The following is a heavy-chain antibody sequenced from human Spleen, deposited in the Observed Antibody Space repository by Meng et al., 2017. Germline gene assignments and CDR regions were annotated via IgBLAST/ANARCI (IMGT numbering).Heavy chain of an antibody. CDR2: INPKSGDT. CDR3: ARDEDISAAGKLYGDY. D-gene: IGHD6-25*01. V-gene: IGHV1-2*06. Sequence: LRRSRSEVNKPGASVKFSCKPSGYNFPDYYIHWVRRAPGQGLEWMGRINPKSGDTHYAQKFQARVTMTGDTSISTAYMELSGLRSDDTAMYYCARDEDISAAGKLYGDYWGQGTLVTVSS. J-gene: IGHJ4*02. CDR1: GYNFPDYY.